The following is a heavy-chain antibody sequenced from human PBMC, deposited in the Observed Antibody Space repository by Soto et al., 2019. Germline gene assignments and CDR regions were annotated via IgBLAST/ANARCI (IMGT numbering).Heavy chain of an antibody. J-gene: IGHJ4*02. V-gene: IGHV1-18*01. CDR3: ARDPPPTVTTPNFDY. CDR1: GYTFTSYG. CDR2: ISAYNGNT. D-gene: IGHD4-17*01. Sequence: VKVSCKASGYTFTSYGISWVRQAPGQGLEWMGWISAYNGNTNYAQKLQGRVTMTTDTSTSTAYMELRSLRSDDTAVYYCARDPPPTVTTPNFDYWGQGTLVTVSS.